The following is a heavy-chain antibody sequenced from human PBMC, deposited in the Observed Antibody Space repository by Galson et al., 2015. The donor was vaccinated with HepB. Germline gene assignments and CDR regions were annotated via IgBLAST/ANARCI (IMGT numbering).Heavy chain of an antibody. D-gene: IGHD1-26*01. J-gene: IGHJ3*02. V-gene: IGHV1-58*01. CDR2: IVVGSGNT. CDR3: AAFGGATWDDAFDI. Sequence: SVKVSCKASGFTFTSSAVQWVRQARGQRLEWIGWIVVGSGNTNYAQKFQERVTITRDMSTSTAYMELSSLRSEDTAVYYCAAFGGATWDDAFDIWGQGTMVTVSS. CDR1: GFTFTSSA.